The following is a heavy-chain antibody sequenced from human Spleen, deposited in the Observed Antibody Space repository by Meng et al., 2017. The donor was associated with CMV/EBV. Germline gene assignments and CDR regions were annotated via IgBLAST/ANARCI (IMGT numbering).Heavy chain of an antibody. Sequence: GGSLRLSCATSGLNFKIYGMHWVRQAPGKGLVWVSRINSDGSSTSYADSVKGRITISRVNAKNTLYLQMNSLRAEDTAVYYCARLSWIQVFDYWGQGTLVTVSS. CDR3: ARLSWIQVFDY. J-gene: IGHJ4*02. D-gene: IGHD5-18*01. CDR2: INSDGSST. V-gene: IGHV3-74*01. CDR1: GLNFKIYG.